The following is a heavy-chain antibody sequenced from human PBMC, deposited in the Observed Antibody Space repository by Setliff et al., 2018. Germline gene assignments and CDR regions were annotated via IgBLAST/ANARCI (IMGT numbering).Heavy chain of an antibody. Sequence: SETLSLTCPVYGGSFSGYYWSWIRQPPGKGLEWIGEINHSGSTNYNPPLKSRVTISVDTSKNQFSLKLSSVTAADTAVYYCARGREGVSGYSYPFDYWGQGTLVTVSS. J-gene: IGHJ4*02. CDR1: GGSFSGYY. CDR3: ARGREGVSGYSYPFDY. CDR2: INHSGST. D-gene: IGHD5-18*01. V-gene: IGHV4-34*01.